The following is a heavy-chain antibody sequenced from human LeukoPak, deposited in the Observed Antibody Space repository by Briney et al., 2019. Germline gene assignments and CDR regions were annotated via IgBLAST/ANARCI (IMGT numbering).Heavy chain of an antibody. D-gene: IGHD3-9*01. Sequence: PGGSLRLSCAASGFTVSSNYMSWVRQAPGKGLEWVSVIYSGGSTYYADSVKGRFTISRDNSKNTLYLQMNSLRAEDTAVYYCARAVXYXDWXPPPYYYYMDVWGKGTTVTVSS. CDR2: IYSGGST. V-gene: IGHV3-53*01. CDR1: GFTVSSNY. J-gene: IGHJ6*03. CDR3: ARAVXYXDWXPPPYYYYMDV.